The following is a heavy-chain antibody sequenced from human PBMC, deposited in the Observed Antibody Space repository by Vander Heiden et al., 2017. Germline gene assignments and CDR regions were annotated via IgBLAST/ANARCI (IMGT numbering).Heavy chain of an antibody. Sequence: EGQSVESGGRLVQPGGSLGLSCLPQGSPFRKFWLTWVRQAEGKRLEWVANIKQDGSEKKYVDTERGRFTISRDNAKKSLYRQMSSVGVEDTALYYGARDCWGRTFGVDGFDIWGQGTMVTVSS. CDR1: GSPFRKFW. CDR3: ARDCWGRTFGVDGFDI. V-gene: IGHV3-7*01. D-gene: IGHD3-3*01. CDR2: IKQDGSEK. J-gene: IGHJ3*02.